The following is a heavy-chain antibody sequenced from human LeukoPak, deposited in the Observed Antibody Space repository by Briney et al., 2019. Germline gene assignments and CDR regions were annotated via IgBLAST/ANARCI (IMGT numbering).Heavy chain of an antibody. V-gene: IGHV4-30-2*01. D-gene: IGHD2-2*02. CDR2: IYHSGST. CDR3: ARARGYCSSTSCYKGSYFDY. J-gene: IGHJ4*02. Sequence: LRLSCAASGFTFSSYAMSWVRQAPGKGLEWIGYIYHSGSTYYNPSLKSRVTISVDRSKNQFSLKLSSVTAADTAVYYCARARGYCSSTSCYKGSYFDYWGQGTLVTVSS. CDR1: GFTFSSYA.